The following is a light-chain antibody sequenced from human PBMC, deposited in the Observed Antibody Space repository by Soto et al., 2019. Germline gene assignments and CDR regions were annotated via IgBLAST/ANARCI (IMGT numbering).Light chain of an antibody. CDR3: NSYTSDYTYV. CDR1: NSDVGGNNY. V-gene: IGLV2-14*01. J-gene: IGLJ1*01. Sequence: QSVLTQPPSASGSPGQSVTISCTGTNSDVGGNNYVSWYQHHPGKAPKLIIYEVTNRPSGISTRFSASKSDSTASLTISGPQAEDEADYYCNSYTSDYTYVFGTGTKVTVL. CDR2: EVT.